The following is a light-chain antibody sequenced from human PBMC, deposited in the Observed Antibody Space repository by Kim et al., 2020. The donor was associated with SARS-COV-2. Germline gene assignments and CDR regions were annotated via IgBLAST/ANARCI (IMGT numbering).Light chain of an antibody. CDR1: SLRNYY. J-gene: IGLJ2*01. Sequence: SSELTQDPAVSVALGQTVRITCQADSLRNYYASWYQQKPGQAPVLVIYGKDNRPSGIPDRFSGSSSGNTASLTITGAQAEDEADYFCYSRDSSGDRVFGGGTQLTVL. V-gene: IGLV3-19*01. CDR3: YSRDSSGDRV. CDR2: GKD.